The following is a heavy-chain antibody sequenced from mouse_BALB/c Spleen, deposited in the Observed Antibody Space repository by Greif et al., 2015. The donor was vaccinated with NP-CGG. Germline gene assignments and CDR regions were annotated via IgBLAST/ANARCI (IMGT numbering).Heavy chain of an antibody. CDR3: ARYGNYEDYAMDY. D-gene: IGHD2-1*01. J-gene: IGHJ4*01. CDR2: IYPGDGDT. V-gene: IGHV1-80*01. Sequence: QVQLQQSGAELVRPGSSVKISCKASGYAFSSYWMNWVKQRSGQGLEWIGQIYPGDGDTNYNGKFKGKATLTADKSSSTAYMQLSSLTSEDSAVYFCARYGNYEDYAMDYWGQGTSVTVSS. CDR1: GYAFSSYW.